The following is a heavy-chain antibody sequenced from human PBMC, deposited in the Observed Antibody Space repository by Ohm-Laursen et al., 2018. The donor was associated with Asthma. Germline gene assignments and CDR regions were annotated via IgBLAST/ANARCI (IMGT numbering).Heavy chain of an antibody. CDR1: GYTFTSYG. V-gene: IGHV1-18*01. CDR2: ISAYNGDT. D-gene: IGHD1-26*01. Sequence: ASVKVSCKASGYTFTSYGISWVRQAPGQGLEWMGWISAYNGDTNYAQKFQGRVSLTTDTSTNTAYMELRSLRSDDTAVYYCARDSIVETTKHPFDYWGQGTLVTVSS. J-gene: IGHJ4*02. CDR3: ARDSIVETTKHPFDY.